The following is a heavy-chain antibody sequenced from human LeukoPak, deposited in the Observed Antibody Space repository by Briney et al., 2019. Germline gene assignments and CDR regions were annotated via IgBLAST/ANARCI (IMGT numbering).Heavy chain of an antibody. CDR2: ISGSGGST. CDR3: AKDHIGSGWYFDY. Sequence: GGSLRLSCAASGFTFSSYAMNWVRQAPGKGLEWVPAISGSGGSTYYADSVKGRFTISRDNSKNTLYLQMNSLRAEDTAVYYCAKDHIGSGWYFDYWGQGTLVTVSS. CDR1: GFTFSSYA. J-gene: IGHJ4*02. D-gene: IGHD6-19*01. V-gene: IGHV3-23*01.